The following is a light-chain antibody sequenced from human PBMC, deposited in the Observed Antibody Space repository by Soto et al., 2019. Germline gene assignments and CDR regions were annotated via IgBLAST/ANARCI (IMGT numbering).Light chain of an antibody. V-gene: IGKV4-1*01. CDR3: QQYYTTPFT. CDR2: WAS. Sequence: DIVMTQSPDSLAVSLGERATINCKSSQRVLSSSNNENYLAWYQQKPRQPPKLLIYWASTRDSGVPDRFSGSGSGTHFSLPISSLQAEDVAVYYCQQYYTTPFTFGPGTKVDIK. J-gene: IGKJ3*01. CDR1: QRVLSSSNNENY.